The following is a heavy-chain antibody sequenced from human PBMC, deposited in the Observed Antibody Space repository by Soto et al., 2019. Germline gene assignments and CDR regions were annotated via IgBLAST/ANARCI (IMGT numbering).Heavy chain of an antibody. J-gene: IGHJ6*02. CDR3: ARSQGSSTSLEIYYYYYYGMDV. V-gene: IGHV1-69*01. Sequence: QVQLVQSGAEVKKPGSSVKVSCKASGGTFSSYCISWVRQAPGQGLEWMGGIIPISGTANYAQKFQGRGTITADESTSTAYMELSSLRSEDTAVYYCARSQGSSTSLEIYYYYYYGMDVWGQGTTVTVSS. D-gene: IGHD2-2*01. CDR2: IIPISGTA. CDR1: GGTFSSYC.